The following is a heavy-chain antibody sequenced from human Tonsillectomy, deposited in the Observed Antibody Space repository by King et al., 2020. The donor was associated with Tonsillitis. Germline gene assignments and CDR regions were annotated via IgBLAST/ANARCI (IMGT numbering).Heavy chain of an antibody. J-gene: IGHJ3*02. V-gene: IGHV5-51*01. D-gene: IGHD1-26*01. Sequence: VQLVESGAEVKKPGESLKISCKGSGYSFTSYWIGWVRQMPGKGLEWMGIIYPGDSDTRYSPSFQGQVTISADKSISTAYLQWSSLKASDTAMYYCARTEVGATLFDAFDIWGQGTMVTVSS. CDR3: ARTEVGATLFDAFDI. CDR1: GYSFTSYW. CDR2: IYPGDSDT.